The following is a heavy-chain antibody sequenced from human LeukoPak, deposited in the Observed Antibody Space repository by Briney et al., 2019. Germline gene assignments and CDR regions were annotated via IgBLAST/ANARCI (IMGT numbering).Heavy chain of an antibody. CDR1: GFTFSSYW. J-gene: IGHJ4*02. CDR2: ISGRGASK. D-gene: IGHD2-2*01. V-gene: IGHV3-23*01. Sequence: PGGSLRLSCAASGFTFSSYWMHWVRQAPGKGLEWVSGISGRGASKYYADSVKGRFTISRDNSKNTLYLQMNSLRAEDTAVYYCAKGVVVAPDVTPFDYWGQGTLVTVSS. CDR3: AKGVVVAPDVTPFDY.